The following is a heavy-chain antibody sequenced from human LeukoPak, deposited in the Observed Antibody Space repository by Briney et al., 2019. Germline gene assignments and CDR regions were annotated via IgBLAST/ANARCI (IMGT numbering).Heavy chain of an antibody. J-gene: IGHJ5*02. CDR1: GYTFTTYD. Sequence: ASVKVSCKASGYTFTTYDITWVRQAPGQGLEWMGWISAYNGNTKYAQKLQGRVTMTTDTPTSTAYMELRSLRSDDTAVYYCARAHLIAAAGYNWFDPWGQGTLVTVSS. CDR3: ARAHLIAAAGYNWFDP. V-gene: IGHV1-18*01. CDR2: ISAYNGNT. D-gene: IGHD6-13*01.